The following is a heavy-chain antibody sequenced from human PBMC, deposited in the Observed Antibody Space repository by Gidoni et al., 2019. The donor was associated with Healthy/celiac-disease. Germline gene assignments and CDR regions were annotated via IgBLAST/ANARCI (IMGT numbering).Heavy chain of an antibody. CDR1: GFTFDDYA. Sequence: EVQLVESGGGLVQPGRSLRLSCAASGFTFDDYAMHWVRQAPGKGLEWVSGIRWNSGSIGYADSVKGRFTISRDNAKNSLYLQMNSLRAEDTALYYCAKGRRIVGATRDAFDIWGQGTMVTVSS. CDR2: IRWNSGSI. V-gene: IGHV3-9*01. CDR3: AKGRRIVGATRDAFDI. D-gene: IGHD1-26*01. J-gene: IGHJ3*02.